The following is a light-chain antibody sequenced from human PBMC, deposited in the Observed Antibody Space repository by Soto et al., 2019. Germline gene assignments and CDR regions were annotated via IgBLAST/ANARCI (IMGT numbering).Light chain of an antibody. V-gene: IGKV1-5*01. Sequence: MTQSPATLSVSPGARAPLSCRASQSVSSNLAWYQQKPGKAPKLLIYDASSLESGVPSRFSGSGSGTEFTLTISSLQPDDFATYYCQQYNSYSWTFGQGTKVDIK. CDR2: DAS. CDR1: QSVSSN. J-gene: IGKJ1*01. CDR3: QQYNSYSWT.